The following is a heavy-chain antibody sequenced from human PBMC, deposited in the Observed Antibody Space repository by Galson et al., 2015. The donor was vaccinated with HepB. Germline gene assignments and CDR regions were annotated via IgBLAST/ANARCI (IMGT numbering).Heavy chain of an antibody. CDR2: IYTTGNT. V-gene: IGHV3-53*01. J-gene: IGHJ5*02. CDR3: TRAYNNYDNWFDP. Sequence: SLRLSCAASGFTVSSNYMNWVRQAPGKGLEWVALIYTTGNTDYADSVKGRFTVSRDISQNTVYLQMNSLRVEDTAVYYCTRAYNNYDNWFDPWGQGTQVTVSS. CDR1: GFTVSSNY. D-gene: IGHD3-9*01.